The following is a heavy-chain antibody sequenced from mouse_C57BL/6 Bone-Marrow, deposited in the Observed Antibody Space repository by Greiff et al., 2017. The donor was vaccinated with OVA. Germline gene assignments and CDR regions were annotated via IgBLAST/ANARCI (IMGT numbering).Heavy chain of an antibody. CDR2: ISDGGSYT. J-gene: IGHJ3*01. V-gene: IGHV5-4*03. Sequence: DVMLVESGGGLVKPGGSLKLSCAASGFTFSSYAMSWVRQTPEKRLEWVATISDGGSYTYYPDNVKGRFTISRDKAKNNLYRQRSHLKSEDTAMYYCARGGMVKRAWFAYWGQGTLVTVSA. D-gene: IGHD2-10*02. CDR1: GFTFSSYA. CDR3: ARGGMVKRAWFAY.